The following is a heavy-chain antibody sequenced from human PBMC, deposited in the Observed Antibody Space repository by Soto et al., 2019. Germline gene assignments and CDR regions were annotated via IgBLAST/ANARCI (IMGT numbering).Heavy chain of an antibody. V-gene: IGHV4-39*01. Sequence: QLQLQESGPGLVKPSETLSLTCTVSGGSISSSSYYWGWIRQPPGKGLEWIGSIYYSGSTYYNPSLKSRVTISVDTSKNQFSLKLSSVTAADTAVYYCARTGIAAAGPFDYWGQGTLVTVSS. CDR2: IYYSGST. D-gene: IGHD6-13*01. J-gene: IGHJ4*02. CDR3: ARTGIAAAGPFDY. CDR1: GGSISSSSYY.